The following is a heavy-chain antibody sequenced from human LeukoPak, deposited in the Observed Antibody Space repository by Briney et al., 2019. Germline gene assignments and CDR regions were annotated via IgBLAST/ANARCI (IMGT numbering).Heavy chain of an antibody. CDR2: IDTSTSYI. Sequence: GGSLRLSCAASGFTFSTYSMNWVRQAPGKGLEWVSFIDTSTSYIYYGDSVRGRFTISRDNAKNSLYLQMNGLRAEDTAVYYCARGRSITLLRGVAMSDGFDIWGQGAMVTVSS. CDR3: ARGRSITLLRGVAMSDGFDI. CDR1: GFTFSTYS. J-gene: IGHJ3*02. D-gene: IGHD3-10*01. V-gene: IGHV3-21*01.